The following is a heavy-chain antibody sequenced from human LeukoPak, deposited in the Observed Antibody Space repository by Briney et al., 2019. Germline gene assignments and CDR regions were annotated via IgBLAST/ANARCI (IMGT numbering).Heavy chain of an antibody. V-gene: IGHV4-30-4*08. CDR2: IYYSGST. D-gene: IGHD3-22*01. CDR1: GGSISSGDYY. CDR3: ARGSYYYDSSGYLDHFDY. J-gene: IGHJ4*02. Sequence: SETLSLTCTVSGGSISSGDYYWSWIRQPPGKGLGWIGYIYYSGSTYYNPSLKSRVTISVDTSKNQFSLKLSSVTAADTAVYYCARGSYYYDSSGYLDHFDYWGQGTLVTVSS.